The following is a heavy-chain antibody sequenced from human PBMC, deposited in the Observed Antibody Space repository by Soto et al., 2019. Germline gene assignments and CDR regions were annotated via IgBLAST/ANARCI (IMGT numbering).Heavy chain of an antibody. V-gene: IGHV3-15*05. CDR1: GFSFRTTW. J-gene: IGHJ4*02. Sequence: ESGGGLVKPGGSLRLSCAASGFSFRTTWMAWVRQAPGKGLEWVGRIKSKSAGETTDYADPVKGRFTISRDDSKDTLYLHMDSLETGDTAVYYCSTGSPFSGSGFDYWGQGTLVTVSS. D-gene: IGHD1-26*01. CDR2: IKSKSAGETT. CDR3: STGSPFSGSGFDY.